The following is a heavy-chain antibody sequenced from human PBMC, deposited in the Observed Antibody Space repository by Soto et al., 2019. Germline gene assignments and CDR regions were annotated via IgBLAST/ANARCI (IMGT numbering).Heavy chain of an antibody. CDR2: LGAARDP. CDR1: GFSFRDYD. V-gene: IGHV3-13*05. Sequence: EVQLVESGGGSVQPGESLRLSCAASGFSFRDYDMHWVRQRKGKGLEWVSALGAARDPYYVGSVKGRFSVSRDNAQNSLFLQMNHLRVDDTAVYLCARAYLGRLPRRADYYYAMDVWGRGTSVTVSS. J-gene: IGHJ6*02. D-gene: IGHD1-26*01. CDR3: ARAYLGRLPRRADYYYAMDV.